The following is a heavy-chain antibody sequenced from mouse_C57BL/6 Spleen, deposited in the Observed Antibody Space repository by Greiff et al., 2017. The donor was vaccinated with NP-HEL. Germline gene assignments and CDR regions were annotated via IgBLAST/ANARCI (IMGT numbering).Heavy chain of an antibody. CDR2: ISYDGSN. CDR1: GYSITSGYY. D-gene: IGHD1-1*01. V-gene: IGHV3-6*01. CDR3: ARDPSYYYGSSNYYAMDY. J-gene: IGHJ4*01. Sequence: EVQLQESGPGLVKPSQSLSLTCSVTGYSITSGYYWNWIRQFPGNKLEWMGYISYDGSNNYNPSLKNRISITRDTSKNQFFLKLNSVTTEDTATYYCARDPSYYYGSSNYYAMDYWGQGTSVTVSS.